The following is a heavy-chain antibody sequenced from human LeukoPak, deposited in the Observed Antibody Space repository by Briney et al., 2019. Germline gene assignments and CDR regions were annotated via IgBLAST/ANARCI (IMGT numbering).Heavy chain of an antibody. CDR3: ARDWELGY. D-gene: IGHD1-26*01. J-gene: IGHJ4*02. V-gene: IGHV4-59*02. Sequence: SVTLSLTCTVPGGSVSSYHWNWLRQPPGKGLEWIGNIYYSGGTNYNPSLKTRVTISLDTSKNQFSLKLSSVTAADTAVYYCARDWELGYWGQGTLVTVSS. CDR1: GGSVSSYH. CDR2: IYYSGGT.